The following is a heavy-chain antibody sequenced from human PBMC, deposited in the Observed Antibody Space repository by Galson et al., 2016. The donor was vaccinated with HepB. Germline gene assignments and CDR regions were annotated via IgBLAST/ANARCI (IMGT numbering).Heavy chain of an antibody. D-gene: IGHD3-10*01. V-gene: IGHV3-33*01. CDR1: GFTFSSHG. Sequence: SLRLSCAASGFTFSSHGMHWVRQAPGKGLEWVAVIWYDGSNKYYADSVKDRFTISRDNSKNTLYLQMNSLRVEDTAVYYCARDRGNYYGSEDDAFDTWGQGTMVTVSS. J-gene: IGHJ3*02. CDR3: ARDRGNYYGSEDDAFDT. CDR2: IWYDGSNK.